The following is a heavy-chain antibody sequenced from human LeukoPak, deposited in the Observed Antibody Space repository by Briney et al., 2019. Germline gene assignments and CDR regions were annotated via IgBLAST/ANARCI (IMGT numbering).Heavy chain of an antibody. CDR1: GFTFSSYS. J-gene: IGHJ4*02. V-gene: IGHV3-48*01. Sequence: GGSLRLSCAASGFTFSSYSMNWVRQAPGKGLEWISYISSSGSTINYADSVKGRFTISRDSAKNSLYLQMNSLRAEDTAVYYCARGEGVIVREFDYWGQGTLVTVSS. D-gene: IGHD3-16*02. CDR2: ISSSGSTI. CDR3: ARGEGVIVREFDY.